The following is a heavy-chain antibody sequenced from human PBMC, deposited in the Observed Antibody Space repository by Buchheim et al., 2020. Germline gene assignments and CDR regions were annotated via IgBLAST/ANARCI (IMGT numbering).Heavy chain of an antibody. CDR3: ARSIAVADPRYYYGMDV. V-gene: IGHV1-69*02. CDR2: IIPILGIA. J-gene: IGHJ6*02. D-gene: IGHD6-19*01. CDR1: GGTFSSYT. Sequence: QVQLVQSGAEVKKPGSSVKVSCKASGGTFSSYTISWVRQAPGQGLEWMGRIIPILGIANYAQKFQGRVTITADKSTSTAYMELSSLRSEDTAVYYCARSIAVADPRYYYGMDVWGQGTT.